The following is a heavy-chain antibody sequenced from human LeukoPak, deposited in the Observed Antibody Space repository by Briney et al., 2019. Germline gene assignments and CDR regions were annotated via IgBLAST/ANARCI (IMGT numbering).Heavy chain of an antibody. J-gene: IGHJ5*02. CDR3: ARESGWFDP. CDR2: TYYRSKWYN. V-gene: IGHV6-1*01. Sequence: SQTLTLTCAISGDIVSSNSAAWSRIRQSPSRGLVWLGRTYYRSKWYNDYAVSVKSRIIINSDTSKNQFSLHLNSVTPEDTAVYYCARESGWFDPWGQGTPVSVSS. CDR1: GDIVSSNSAA.